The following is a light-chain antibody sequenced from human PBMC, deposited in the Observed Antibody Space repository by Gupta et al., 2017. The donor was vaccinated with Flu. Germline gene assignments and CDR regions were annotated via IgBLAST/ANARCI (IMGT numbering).Light chain of an antibody. J-gene: IGKJ2*01. V-gene: IGKV3-15*01. CDR2: GAS. CDR1: QSGSSN. CDR3: QQYNNWPQT. Sequence: PATLSVSPGERATLSCRASQSGSSNLAWYQQKPGQAPRLLIYGASTRATGITARCSGSGSGTEFTLTIRSLQSEDFAVYYCQQYNNWPQTFGQGTKLEIK.